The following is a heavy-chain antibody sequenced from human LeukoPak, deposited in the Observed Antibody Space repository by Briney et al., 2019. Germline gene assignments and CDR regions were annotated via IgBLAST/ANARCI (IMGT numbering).Heavy chain of an antibody. CDR3: AKYDSSGLLAFDI. CDR2: LYSGGSS. V-gene: IGHV3-66*01. Sequence: GGSLRLSCAASGFTVSSNYMSWVRQAPGKGLEWVSVLYSGGSSYYADSVKGRFTISRDNSKNTLYLQMNSLRAEDTAVYYCAKYDSSGLLAFDIWGQGTMVTVSS. J-gene: IGHJ3*02. D-gene: IGHD3-22*01. CDR1: GFTVSSNY.